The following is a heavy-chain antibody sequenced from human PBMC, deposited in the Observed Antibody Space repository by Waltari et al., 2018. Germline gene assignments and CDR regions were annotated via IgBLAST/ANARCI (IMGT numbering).Heavy chain of an antibody. D-gene: IGHD1-1*01. CDR1: GYSISSGYY. V-gene: IGHV4-38-2*02. CDR2: IYHSGST. J-gene: IGHJ4*02. Sequence: QVQLQESGPGLVKPSETLSLTCAVSGYSISSGYYWGWIRQPPGKGLEWIGSIYHSGSTHYNPSLKSRVTISVDTSKNQFSLKLSSVTAADTAVYYCAREEVGDWNQRAVDYWGQGTLVTVSS. CDR3: AREEVGDWNQRAVDY.